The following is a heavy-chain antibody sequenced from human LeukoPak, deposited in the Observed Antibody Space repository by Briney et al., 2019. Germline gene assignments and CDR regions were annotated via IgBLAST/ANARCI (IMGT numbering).Heavy chain of an antibody. Sequence: PSETLSLTCTVSGGSISSYYWSWIRQPPGKGLEWIGYIFYSGSTKYNPSLKSRVTISVDTSKNQFSLNLNSVTAADTAVYYCARDRGEALDYWGQGTLVTVSS. CDR2: IFYSGST. CDR3: ARDRGEALDY. J-gene: IGHJ4*02. CDR1: GGSISSYY. V-gene: IGHV4-59*01. D-gene: IGHD3-16*01.